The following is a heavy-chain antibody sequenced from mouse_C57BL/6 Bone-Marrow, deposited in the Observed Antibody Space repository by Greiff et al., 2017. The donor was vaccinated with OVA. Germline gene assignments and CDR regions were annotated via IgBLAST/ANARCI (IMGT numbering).Heavy chain of an antibody. CDR1: GYTFTSYW. V-gene: IGHV1-69*01. CDR3: ARDDYGSSPYYYAMDY. J-gene: IGHJ4*01. D-gene: IGHD1-1*01. Sequence: VQLQQPGAELVMPGASVKLSCKASGYTFTSYWMHWVKQRPGQGLEWIGEIDPSDSYTNYNQKFKGKSTLTVDKSSSTAYMQLSSLTSEDSAVYYCARDDYGSSPYYYAMDYWGQGTSVTVSS. CDR2: IDPSDSYT.